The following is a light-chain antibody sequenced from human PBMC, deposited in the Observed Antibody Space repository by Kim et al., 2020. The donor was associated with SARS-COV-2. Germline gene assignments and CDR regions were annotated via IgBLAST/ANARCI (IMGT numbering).Light chain of an antibody. J-gene: IGLJ1*01. CDR1: KLGDKY. Sequence: SYELTQPPSVSVSPGQTASITCSGDKLGDKYACWYQQKPGQSHVLVIYQDSKRPSGIPERFSGSNSGNTATLTISGTQAMGEADYYCQAWDSSTYVFGTG. CDR2: QDS. CDR3: QAWDSSTYV. V-gene: IGLV3-1*01.